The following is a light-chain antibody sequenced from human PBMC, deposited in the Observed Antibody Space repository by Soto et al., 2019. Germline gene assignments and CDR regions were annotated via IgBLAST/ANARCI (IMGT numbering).Light chain of an antibody. Sequence: DIQMTQSTSTLSASVGDRVTITCRASQSISSYLAWYQQKPGKAPKLLIYKASSLESGVPSNFSGSGSGTEFTLTISSLQPDDFATYYCQQYNSYPWTFGQGTKVEIK. CDR1: QSISSY. J-gene: IGKJ1*01. V-gene: IGKV1-5*03. CDR3: QQYNSYPWT. CDR2: KAS.